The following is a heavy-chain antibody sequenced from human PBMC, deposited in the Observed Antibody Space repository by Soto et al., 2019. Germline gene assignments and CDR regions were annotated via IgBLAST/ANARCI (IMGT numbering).Heavy chain of an antibody. CDR3: AKATYYYDSSGYFPFDY. Sequence: LRLSCAASGFTFSSYAMSWVRQAPGKGLEWVSAISGSGGSTYYADPVKGRFTISRDNSKNTLYLQMHSLRAEDTAVYYCAKATYYYDSSGYFPFDYWGQGTVVTVSS. D-gene: IGHD3-22*01. CDR1: GFTFSSYA. V-gene: IGHV3-23*01. J-gene: IGHJ4*02. CDR2: ISGSGGST.